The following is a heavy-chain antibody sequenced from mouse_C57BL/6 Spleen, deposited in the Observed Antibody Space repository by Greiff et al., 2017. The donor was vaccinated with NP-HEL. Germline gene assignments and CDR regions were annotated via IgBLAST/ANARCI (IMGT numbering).Heavy chain of an antibody. CDR2: IYPGDGDT. V-gene: IGHV1-80*01. CDR1: GYAFSSYW. J-gene: IGHJ1*03. Sequence: VQLKQSGAELVKPGASVKISCKASGYAFSSYWMNWVKQRPGKGLEWIGQIYPGDGDTNYNGKFKGKATLTADKSSSTAYMQLSRLTSEDSAVYFCARAGYWYFDVWGTGTTVTVSS. CDR3: ARAGYWYFDV.